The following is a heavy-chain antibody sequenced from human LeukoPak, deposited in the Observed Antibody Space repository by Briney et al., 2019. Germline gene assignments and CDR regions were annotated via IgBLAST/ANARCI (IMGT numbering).Heavy chain of an antibody. CDR1: GFTFNTSA. D-gene: IGHD5-18*01. Sequence: GRSLRLSCAASGFTFNTSAMHGVRQAPGKGLEWWAVISFDGSNKYYADSVKGRFTISRDNSKNMMYMKMNSLRAEDTAVYYCARESGYSYGRFDYWGQGTLVTVSS. J-gene: IGHJ4*02. V-gene: IGHV3-30*04. CDR3: ARESGYSYGRFDY. CDR2: ISFDGSNK.